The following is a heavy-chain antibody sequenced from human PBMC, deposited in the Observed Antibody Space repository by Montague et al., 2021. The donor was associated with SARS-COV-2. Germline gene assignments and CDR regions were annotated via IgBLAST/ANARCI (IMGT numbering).Heavy chain of an antibody. CDR3: ARGRIEVSMIVVVLAGASYDMDV. J-gene: IGHJ6*02. D-gene: IGHD3-22*01. Sequence: SETLSLTCAVYGGSFSGHYWSWIRQPPGKGLEWIGEINNSGSTNYNPSLKSRVTISVDTSKNQFSLKLHSVTAADTAVYYCARGRIEVSMIVVVLAGASYDMDVWGQGTTVTVSS. CDR1: GGSFSGHY. V-gene: IGHV4-34*01. CDR2: INNSGST.